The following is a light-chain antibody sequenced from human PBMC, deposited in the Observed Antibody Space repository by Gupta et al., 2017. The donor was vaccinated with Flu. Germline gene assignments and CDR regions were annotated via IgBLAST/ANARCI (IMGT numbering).Light chain of an antibody. J-gene: IGKJ1*01. V-gene: IGKV1-27*01. CDR3: QKYNSALQT. Sequence: DIQMTQSPSSLSASVGDRVTINCRASQGISNFLAWYQQKPGQVPKLLIYAASTLQLGVPSRFSGSGSGTDFTLTISSLQPEDGATYYCQKYNSALQTFGQGTKVEIK. CDR1: QGISNF. CDR2: AAS.